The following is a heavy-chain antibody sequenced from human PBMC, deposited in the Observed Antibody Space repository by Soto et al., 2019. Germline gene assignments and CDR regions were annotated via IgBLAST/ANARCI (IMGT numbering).Heavy chain of an antibody. CDR1: GYTFTSYY. Sequence: ASVKVSCKASGYTFTSYYMHWVRQAPGQGLEWMGIINPSGGSTSYAQKFQGRVTMTRDTSTSTVYMELSSLRSEDTAVYYCARDQGSIFGSSWFDPWGQGTLVT. D-gene: IGHD3-3*01. V-gene: IGHV1-46*01. CDR3: ARDQGSIFGSSWFDP. CDR2: INPSGGST. J-gene: IGHJ5*02.